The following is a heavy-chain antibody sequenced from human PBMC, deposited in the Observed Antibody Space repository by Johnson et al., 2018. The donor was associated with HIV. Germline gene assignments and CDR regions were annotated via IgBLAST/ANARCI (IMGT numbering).Heavy chain of an antibody. CDR3: ARADSGPKGDAFDI. CDR2: ISYDGSNK. J-gene: IGHJ3*02. V-gene: IGHV3-30-3*01. D-gene: IGHD5-12*01. Sequence: QVQLVESGGGVVQPGRSLRLSCAASGFTFSSYAMHWVRQAPGKGLEWVAVISYDGSNKYYADSVKGRFTISRDNSKNTLYLPRNSLRAEDTAVYYCARADSGPKGDAFDIWGQGTMVTVSS. CDR1: GFTFSSYA.